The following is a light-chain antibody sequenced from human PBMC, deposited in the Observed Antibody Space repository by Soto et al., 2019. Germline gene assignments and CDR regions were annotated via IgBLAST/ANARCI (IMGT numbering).Light chain of an antibody. V-gene: IGLV2-11*01. Sequence: QSVLTQPRSVSGSPGQSVTISCTGTSSDVGGYNYVSWYQQHPGKAPKLMIYDVGKRPSGVPDRFSGSKSGNTASLTISGLQAEDEADYYCSSYSRNTLFVFGSGTKVTVL. CDR3: SSYSRNTLFV. J-gene: IGLJ1*01. CDR2: DVG. CDR1: SSDVGGYNY.